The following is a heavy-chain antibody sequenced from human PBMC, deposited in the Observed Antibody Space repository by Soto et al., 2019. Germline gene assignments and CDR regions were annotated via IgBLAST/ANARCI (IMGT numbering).Heavy chain of an antibody. CDR1: GGSISSGDYY. CDR3: ARGPMTQFGDLYWFDP. V-gene: IGHV4-30-4*01. Sequence: SETLSLTCTVSGGSISSGDYYWSWIRQPPGKGLEWIGYIYYSGSTYYNPSLKSRVTISVDTSKNQFSLKLSSVTAADTAVYYCARGPMTQFGDLYWFDPWGQGTLVTVSS. J-gene: IGHJ5*02. D-gene: IGHD3-10*01. CDR2: IYYSGST.